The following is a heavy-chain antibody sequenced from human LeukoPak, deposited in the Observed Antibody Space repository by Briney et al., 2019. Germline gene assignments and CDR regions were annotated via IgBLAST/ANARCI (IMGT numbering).Heavy chain of an antibody. CDR1: GGSISSSSYY. CDR2: IYYSGST. V-gene: IGHV4-39*07. Sequence: PSETLSLTCTVSGGSISSSSYYWGWIRQPPGKGLEWIGSIYYSGSTYYNPSLKSRVTISVDTSKNQFSLKLSSVTAADTAVYYCARRVKWFGESRDYYYYYMDVWGKGTTVTISS. D-gene: IGHD3-10*01. J-gene: IGHJ6*03. CDR3: ARRVKWFGESRDYYYYYMDV.